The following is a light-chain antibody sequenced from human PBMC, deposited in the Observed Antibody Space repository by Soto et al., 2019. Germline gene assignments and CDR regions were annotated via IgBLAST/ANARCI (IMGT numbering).Light chain of an antibody. CDR1: SSDVGSYNL. V-gene: IGLV2-23*01. CDR3: CSYAASGTLV. J-gene: IGLJ2*01. CDR2: EGS. Sequence: QSVLTQPASVSGSPGQSITISCTGTSSDVGSYNLVSWYQHHPGKAPKLMIYEGSKRPSGVSNRFSGSKSGNTASLTISGLQAEEEADYYCCSYAASGTLVFGGGTKVTVL.